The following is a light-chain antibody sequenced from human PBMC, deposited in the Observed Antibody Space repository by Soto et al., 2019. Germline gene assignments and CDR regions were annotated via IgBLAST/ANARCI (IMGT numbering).Light chain of an antibody. CDR3: QQDHNYVPT. J-gene: IGKJ2*01. V-gene: IGKV1-5*03. CDR1: QSINTW. Sequence: DIQMTQSPSTLSASVGARVTITCRPSQSINTWLAWYQKKPGKASKLLIQKASSLESGVPSRFSGRGSGTEVTHTITYLQPDDFATYYCQQDHNYVPTFGQGTKLEIK. CDR2: KAS.